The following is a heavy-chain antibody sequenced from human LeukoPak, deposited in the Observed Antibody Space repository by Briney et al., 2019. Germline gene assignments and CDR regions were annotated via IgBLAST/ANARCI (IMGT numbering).Heavy chain of an antibody. V-gene: IGHV1-2*02. Sequence: RASVKVSCKASGYTFTGYYIHWVRQAPGQGLEGMGWINPNSGGTNYAQKFQGRVTMTRDTSISTAYMELSRLSSDDTAVYYCARGAFSFYDILTGYSPQRRNWFDPWGQGTLVTVSS. CDR3: ARGAFSFYDILTGYSPQRRNWFDP. D-gene: IGHD3-9*01. CDR2: INPNSGGT. CDR1: GYTFTGYY. J-gene: IGHJ5*02.